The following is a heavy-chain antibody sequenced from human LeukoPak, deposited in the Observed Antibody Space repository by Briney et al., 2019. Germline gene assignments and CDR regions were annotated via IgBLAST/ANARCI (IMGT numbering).Heavy chain of an antibody. D-gene: IGHD4-17*01. CDR1: GFTFSSYW. CDR2: IKQDGSEK. J-gene: IGHJ5*02. Sequence: GGSLRLSCAASGFTFSSYWMSWVRQAPGKGLEWVANIKQDGSEKYYVDSVKGRFTISRDNAKNTLDLEMNSLRDDDTAVYYCARGSTTVTTKDWFDPWGQGTQVTVSS. V-gene: IGHV3-7*01. CDR3: ARGSTTVTTKDWFDP.